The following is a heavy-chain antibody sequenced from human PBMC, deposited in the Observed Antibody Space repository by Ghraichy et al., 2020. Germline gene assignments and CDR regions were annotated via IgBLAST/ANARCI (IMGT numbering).Heavy chain of an antibody. CDR3: ARVPPSSSGYFLVDP. J-gene: IGHJ5*02. CDR1: GYTFTGYY. Sequence: ASVKVSCKASGYTFTGYYMHWVRQAPGQGLEWMGRINPNSGGTNYAQKFQGRVTMTRDTSISTAYMELSRLRSDDTAVYYCARVPPSSSGYFLVDPWGQGALVTVSS. V-gene: IGHV1-2*06. CDR2: INPNSGGT. D-gene: IGHD3-22*01.